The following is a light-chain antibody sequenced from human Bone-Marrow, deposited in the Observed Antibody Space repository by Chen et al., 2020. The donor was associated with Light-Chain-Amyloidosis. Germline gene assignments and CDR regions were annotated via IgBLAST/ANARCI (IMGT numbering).Light chain of an antibody. J-gene: IGLJ1*01. CDR3: SSYTITNTLV. Sequence: QSAPTQPASVSGSPGQSITIPCTGTSSDVGGDNHVSWYQQHPDKAPKLMIYEVTNRPSWVPDRFSGSKSDNTASLTISGLQTEDKADYFCSSYTITNTLVFGSGTRVTVL. V-gene: IGLV2-14*01. CDR2: EVT. CDR1: SSDVGGDNH.